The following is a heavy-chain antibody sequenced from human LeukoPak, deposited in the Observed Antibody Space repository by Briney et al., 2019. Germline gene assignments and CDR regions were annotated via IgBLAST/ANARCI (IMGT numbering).Heavy chain of an antibody. CDR3: ARVLRSSGFSAFDI. V-gene: IGHV3-48*01. D-gene: IGHD3-22*01. J-gene: IGHJ3*02. Sequence: PGGSLRLSCAASGFTFSSYSMNWVRQAPGKGLEWVSYISSSGSTIYYADSVKGRFTISRDNAKNSLYLQMNSLRAEDTAVYYCARVLRSSGFSAFDIWGQGTMVTVSS. CDR1: GFTFSSYS. CDR2: ISSSGSTI.